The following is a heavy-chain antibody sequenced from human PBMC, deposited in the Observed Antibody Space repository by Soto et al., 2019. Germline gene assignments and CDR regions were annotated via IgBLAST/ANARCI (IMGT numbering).Heavy chain of an antibody. V-gene: IGHV3-64D*06. CDR1: GFTFSSYA. CDR3: VKGGYYYDSSGYYPFDY. Sequence: GXSLRLSCSASGFTFSSYAMHWVRQAPGKGLEYVSSISTNGGSTHYADSVKGRFTISRDNSKNTQYLQMSSLRADDTAVYYCVKGGYYYDSSGYYPFDYCGQGTLVTXSS. D-gene: IGHD3-22*01. CDR2: ISTNGGST. J-gene: IGHJ4*02.